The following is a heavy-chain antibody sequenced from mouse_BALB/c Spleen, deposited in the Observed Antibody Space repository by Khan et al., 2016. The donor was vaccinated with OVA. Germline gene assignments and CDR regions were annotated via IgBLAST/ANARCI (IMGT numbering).Heavy chain of an antibody. V-gene: IGHV5-6-3*01. CDR3: GRSYAMDY. CDR2: INSNGGST. Sequence: EVELVESGGGLVQPGGSLKLSCAASGFTFSSYGMSWVRQTPDKRLELVATINSNGGSTYYPDSVKGRFTISRDNAKNTLYLQMSSLKSEDTAMYYCGRSYAMDYWGQGTSVTVSS. CDR1: GFTFSSYG. J-gene: IGHJ4*01.